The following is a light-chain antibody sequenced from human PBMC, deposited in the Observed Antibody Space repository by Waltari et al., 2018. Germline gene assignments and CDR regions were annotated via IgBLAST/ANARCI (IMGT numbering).Light chain of an antibody. V-gene: IGLV1-44*01. CDR1: SSNIGSTT. CDR2: SNN. Sequence: QSVLTQPPSASGSPGQRVTISCSGSSSNIGSTTANWYQNLPGTAPKLLIYSNNHRPSGVPDRFSGSKSGTSASLAIGGLQSEDEADYYCAVWDDSLNGVVFGGGTKLTVL. CDR3: AVWDDSLNGVV. J-gene: IGLJ2*01.